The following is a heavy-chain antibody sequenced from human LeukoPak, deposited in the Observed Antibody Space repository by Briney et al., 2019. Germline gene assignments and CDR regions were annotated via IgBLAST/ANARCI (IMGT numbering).Heavy chain of an antibody. Sequence: GGSLRLSCAASGFTFDDYAMHWVRQAPGKGLEWVSLISGDGGSTYYADSVKGRFTISRDNSKNSLYPQMNSLRTEDTALYYCAKDMYGSGSLISYYGMDVWGQGTTVTVSS. CDR1: GFTFDDYA. D-gene: IGHD3-10*01. J-gene: IGHJ6*02. CDR3: AKDMYGSGSLISYYGMDV. V-gene: IGHV3-43*02. CDR2: ISGDGGST.